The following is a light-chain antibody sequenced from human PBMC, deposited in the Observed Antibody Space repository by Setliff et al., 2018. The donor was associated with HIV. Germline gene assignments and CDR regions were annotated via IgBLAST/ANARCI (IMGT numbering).Light chain of an antibody. V-gene: IGLV1-44*01. J-gene: IGLJ1*01. Sequence: QSVLTQPPSISGIPGQRVTISCSGSSSNIASSNVVWYQQLPGSAPKLLIYRNSQRPSGVPDRFSGSKSGPSASLAINGLQSEDEADYYCATWDDSLNGFYVFGTGTKVTVL. CDR2: RNS. CDR1: SSNIASSN. CDR3: ATWDDSLNGFYV.